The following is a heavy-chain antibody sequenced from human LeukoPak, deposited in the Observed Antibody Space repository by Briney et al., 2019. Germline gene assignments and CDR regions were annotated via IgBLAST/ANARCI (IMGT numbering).Heavy chain of an antibody. Sequence: GGSLRLSCAASGFTFSRYAMSWVRQAPGKGLEWVSAISVDGSNTYYADSVKGQFTISRDNSKNTLYLQMNRLSAEDTAVYYCAKSYDTSGRRAFDIWGQGTMVTVSS. D-gene: IGHD3-22*01. CDR3: AKSYDTSGRRAFDI. CDR2: ISVDGSNT. J-gene: IGHJ3*02. CDR1: GFTFSRYA. V-gene: IGHV3-23*01.